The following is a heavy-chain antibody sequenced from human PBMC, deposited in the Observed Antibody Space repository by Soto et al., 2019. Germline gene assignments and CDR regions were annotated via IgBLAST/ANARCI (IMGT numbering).Heavy chain of an antibody. CDR2: INPSGDST. CDR3: ARPLQGRYNWFDP. D-gene: IGHD2-21*02. CDR1: GYTFTSYY. V-gene: IGHV1-46*01. Sequence: GASVKVSCKASGYTFTSYYMHWVRQAPGQGLEWMGIINPSGDSTNYAQKFQGRVTMTRDTSTSTVYMELSRLRSEDTAVYYCARPLQGRYNWFDPWGQGTLVTVSS. J-gene: IGHJ5*02.